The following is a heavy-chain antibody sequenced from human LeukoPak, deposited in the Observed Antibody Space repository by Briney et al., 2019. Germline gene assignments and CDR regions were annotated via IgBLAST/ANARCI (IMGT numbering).Heavy chain of an antibody. CDR2: INPSGGST. Sequence: GASVKVSCKASGYTFTSYYMHWVRQAPGQGLEWMGIINPSGGSTSYAQKFQGRVTMTRHTSTSTVYMELSSLRSEDTAVYYCARDLRYYDSSGYLFCWGQGTLVTVSS. J-gene: IGHJ4*02. V-gene: IGHV1-46*01. D-gene: IGHD3-22*01. CDR1: GYTFTSYY. CDR3: ARDLRYYDSSGYLFC.